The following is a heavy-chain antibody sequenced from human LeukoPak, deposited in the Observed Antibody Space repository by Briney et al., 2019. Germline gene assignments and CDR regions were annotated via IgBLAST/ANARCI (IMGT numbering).Heavy chain of an antibody. V-gene: IGHV1-69*06. CDR3: ASYYGDYGSGMDV. J-gene: IGHJ6*04. CDR2: IIPIFGTA. D-gene: IGHD4-17*01. CDR1: GGTFSSYA. Sequence: SVKVSCKASGGTFSSYAISWVRQAPGQGLXXXXGIIPIFGTANXAQKFQGRVTITADKSTSTAYMELSSLRSEDTAVYYCASYYGDYGSGMDVWGKGTTVTVSS.